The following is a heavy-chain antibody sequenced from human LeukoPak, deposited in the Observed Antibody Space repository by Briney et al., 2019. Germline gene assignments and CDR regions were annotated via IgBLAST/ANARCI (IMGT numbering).Heavy chain of an antibody. CDR2: ISAYHGHT. D-gene: IGHD1-26*01. V-gene: IGHV1-18*01. J-gene: IGHJ4*02. CDR1: GYTFSSFG. Sequence: ASVKVSCKASGYTFSSFGISWVRQAPGQGLERMGWISAYHGHTNYAQNLQGRVTMTTDTSTSTAYMELTSLRPDDTAVYYCARDQVVGPTAGTFDYWGQGTLVTVSS. CDR3: ARDQVVGPTAGTFDY.